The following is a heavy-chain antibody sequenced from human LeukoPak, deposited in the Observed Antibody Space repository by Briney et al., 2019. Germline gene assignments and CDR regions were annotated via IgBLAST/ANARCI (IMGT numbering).Heavy chain of an antibody. CDR2: IYYSGST. J-gene: IGHJ3*02. CDR1: GGSISSGGYY. Sequence: SQTLSLTCTVSGGSISSGGYYWSWIRQHPGKGLEWIGYIYYSGSTYYNPSLKSRVTISVDTSKNQFSLKLSSVTAADTAVYYCARDQGDLYSSGWFAFGIWGQGTMVTVSS. D-gene: IGHD6-19*01. CDR3: ARDQGDLYSSGWFAFGI. V-gene: IGHV4-31*03.